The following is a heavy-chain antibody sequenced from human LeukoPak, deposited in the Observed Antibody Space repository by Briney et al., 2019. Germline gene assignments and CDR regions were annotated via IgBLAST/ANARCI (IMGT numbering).Heavy chain of an antibody. Sequence: PGGSLRLSCAASGFTFSSYGMHWVRLAPGKGLEWVAFIRYDGSNKYYADSVKGRFTISRDNSKNTLYLQMNSLRAEDTAVYYCAKDRSSKYYYYYYMDVWGKGTTVTVSS. CDR2: IRYDGSNK. D-gene: IGHD2-2*01. CDR1: GFTFSSYG. CDR3: AKDRSSKYYYYYYMDV. V-gene: IGHV3-30*02. J-gene: IGHJ6*03.